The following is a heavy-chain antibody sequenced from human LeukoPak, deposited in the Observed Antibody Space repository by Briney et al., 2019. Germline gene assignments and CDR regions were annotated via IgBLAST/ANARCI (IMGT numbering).Heavy chain of an antibody. V-gene: IGHV4-39*07. Sequence: SETLSLTCTVSGGSISSSSYYWGWIRQPPGKGLEWIGSIYYSGSTYYNPSLKSRVTISVDRSKNQFSLKLTSVTAADTAVYYCARAITILNWFDPWGQGTLVTVSS. CDR1: GGSISSSSYY. CDR3: ARAITILNWFDP. D-gene: IGHD3-3*01. J-gene: IGHJ5*02. CDR2: IYYSGST.